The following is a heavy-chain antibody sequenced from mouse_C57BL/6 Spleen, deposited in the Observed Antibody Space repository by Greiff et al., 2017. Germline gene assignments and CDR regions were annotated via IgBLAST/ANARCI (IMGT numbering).Heavy chain of an antibody. CDR3: TRGDYPFAY. D-gene: IGHD2-4*01. Sequence: VQRVESGAELVRPGASVTLSCKASGYTFTDYEMHWVKQTPVHGLEWIGAIDPETGGTAYNQKFKGKAILTADKSSSTAYMELRSLTSEDSAVYYCTRGDYPFAYWGQGTLVTVSA. V-gene: IGHV1-15*01. CDR1: GYTFTDYE. CDR2: IDPETGGT. J-gene: IGHJ3*01.